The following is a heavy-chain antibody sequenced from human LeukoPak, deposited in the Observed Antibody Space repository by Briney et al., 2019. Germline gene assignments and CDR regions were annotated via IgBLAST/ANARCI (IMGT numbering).Heavy chain of an antibody. J-gene: IGHJ4*02. V-gene: IGHV3-15*01. CDR1: GYTFSNAW. CDR2: IKSKTDGGTT. D-gene: IGHD5-18*01. Sequence: GGSLRLSCAASGYTFSNAWMSWVRQAPGKGLEWVGRIKSKTDGGTTDYAAPVKGRFTISRDDSKNTLYLQMNSLKTEDTAVYYCTTDLGQLWLNYWGQGTLVTVSS. CDR3: TTDLGQLWLNY.